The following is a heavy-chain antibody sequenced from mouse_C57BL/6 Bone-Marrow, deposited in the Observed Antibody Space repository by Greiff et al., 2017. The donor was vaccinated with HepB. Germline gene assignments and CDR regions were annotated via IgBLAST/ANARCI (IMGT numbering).Heavy chain of an antibody. J-gene: IGHJ1*03. CDR3: ARIEGGSSYGWYFDV. V-gene: IGHV8-8*01. Sequence: QVQLKESGPGILQPSQTLSLTCSFSGFSLSTFGMGVGWIRQPSGKGLEWLAHIWWDDDKYYNPALKSRLTIAKDTSKIQVFLKIAKVDTADTATYYCARIEGGSSYGWYFDVWGKGTTVTVSS. D-gene: IGHD1-1*01. CDR2: IWWDDDK. CDR1: GFSLSTFGMG.